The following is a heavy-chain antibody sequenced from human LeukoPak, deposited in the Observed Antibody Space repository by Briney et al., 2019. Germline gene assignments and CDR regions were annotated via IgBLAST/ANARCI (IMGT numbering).Heavy chain of an antibody. Sequence: GASVKVSCKASGYTFTSYAMHWVRQAPGQRLEWMGWINAGNGNTKYSQKFQGRVTITRDTSASTAYMELSSLRSEDTAVYYCARVGQYDSSGYSRSWYAFDIWGQGTMVTVSS. D-gene: IGHD3-22*01. CDR1: GYTFTSYA. CDR2: INAGNGNT. CDR3: ARVGQYDSSGYSRSWYAFDI. J-gene: IGHJ3*02. V-gene: IGHV1-3*01.